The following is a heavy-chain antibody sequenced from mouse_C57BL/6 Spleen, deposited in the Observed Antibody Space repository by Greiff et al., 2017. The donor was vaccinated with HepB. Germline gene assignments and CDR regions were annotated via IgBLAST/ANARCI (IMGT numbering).Heavy chain of an antibody. D-gene: IGHD1-1*01. V-gene: IGHV2-6*03. J-gene: IGHJ1*03. CDR2: IWSDGST. CDR3: ARGAPGSSCRWYFDV. Sequence: VQLQESGPGLVAPSQSLSITCTVSGFSLTSYGVHWVRQPPGKGLEWLVVIWSDGSTTYNSALKSRLSISKDNSKSQVFLKMNSLQTDDTAMYYCARGAPGSSCRWYFDVWGTGTTVTVSS. CDR1: GFSLTSYG.